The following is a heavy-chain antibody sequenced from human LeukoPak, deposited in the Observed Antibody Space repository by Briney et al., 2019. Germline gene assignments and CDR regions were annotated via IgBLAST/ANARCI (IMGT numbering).Heavy chain of an antibody. CDR1: GFTFSSYG. CDR2: IWYDGSNK. V-gene: IGHV3-33*01. D-gene: IGHD1-26*01. CDR3: ARVLQSSGSYYYYYGMDV. Sequence: GGSLRLSCAASGFTFSSYGMPWVRQAPGKGLEWVAVIWYDGSNKYYADSVKGRFTISRDNSKNTLYLQMNSLRAEDTAVYYCARVLQSSGSYYYYYGMDVWGQGTTVTVSS. J-gene: IGHJ6*02.